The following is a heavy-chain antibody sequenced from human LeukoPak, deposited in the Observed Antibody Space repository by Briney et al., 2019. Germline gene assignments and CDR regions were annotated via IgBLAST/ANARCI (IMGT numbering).Heavy chain of an antibody. CDR3: ANQTYYDFWSGYYYYYMDV. Sequence: PGGSLRLSCAASGFTFSSYWMSWVRQAPGKGLEWVANIKQDGSEKYYVDSVKGRFTISRDNAKNSLYLQTNSLRAEDTAVYYCANQTYYDFWSGYYYYYMDVWGKGTTVTVSS. CDR2: IKQDGSEK. J-gene: IGHJ6*03. V-gene: IGHV3-7*01. D-gene: IGHD3-3*01. CDR1: GFTFSSYW.